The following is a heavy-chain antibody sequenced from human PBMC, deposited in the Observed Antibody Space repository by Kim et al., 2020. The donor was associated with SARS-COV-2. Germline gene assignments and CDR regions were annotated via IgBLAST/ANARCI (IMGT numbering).Heavy chain of an antibody. CDR1: GYTFTSYG. Sequence: ASVKVSCKASGYTFTSYGISWVRQAPGQGLEWMGWISAYNGNTNYAQKLQGRVTMTTDTSTSTAYMELRSLRSDDTAVYYCARVFRNRPIAAALLARANWFDPWGQGTLVTVSS. V-gene: IGHV1-18*01. CDR2: ISAYNGNT. J-gene: IGHJ5*02. CDR3: ARVFRNRPIAAALLARANWFDP. D-gene: IGHD6-13*01.